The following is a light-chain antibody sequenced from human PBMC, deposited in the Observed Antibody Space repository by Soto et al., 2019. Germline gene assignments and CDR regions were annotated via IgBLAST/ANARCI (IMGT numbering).Light chain of an antibody. CDR3: QQYNNWPLIT. J-gene: IGKJ5*01. CDR1: QGVSRK. Sequence: DIVMTQSPATLSVAPGERVTFSCRASQGVSRKLAWYQHKPGQAPRLLISGASTGATGIPARFSGSRSGTEFTLTINSLQSEDFAVYYCQQYNNWPLITFGQGTRLEIK. CDR2: GAS. V-gene: IGKV3-15*01.